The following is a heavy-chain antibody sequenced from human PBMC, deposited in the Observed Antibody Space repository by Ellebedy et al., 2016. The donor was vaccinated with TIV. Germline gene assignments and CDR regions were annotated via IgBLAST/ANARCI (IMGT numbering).Heavy chain of an antibody. D-gene: IGHD6-6*01. CDR2: INRDGSEK. V-gene: IGHV3-7*01. J-gene: IGHJ5*02. CDR1: GFTFSSYW. CDR3: ARRKLVAEGWFDP. Sequence: GESLKISXAASGFTFSSYWMGWVRQAPGKGLECVANINRDGSEKYYVDSVKGRFTISRDNAKNSLYLQMNSLRGEDTAVYYCARRKLVAEGWFDPWGQGTLVTVSS.